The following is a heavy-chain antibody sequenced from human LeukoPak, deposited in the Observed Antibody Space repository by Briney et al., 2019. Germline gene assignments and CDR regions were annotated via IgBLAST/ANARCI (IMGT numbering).Heavy chain of an antibody. J-gene: IGHJ4*02. CDR2: IYSSGST. CDR3: AKRGGYGLIDY. Sequence: PSETLSLTCTVSGASISGIGYYWGWIRQPPGKGLEWIGGIYSSGSTYYNASLQSRVTISIETSKNQISLRLNSVTAADTAMYYCAKRGGYGLIDYWGQGTLVTVSS. CDR1: GASISGIGYY. V-gene: IGHV4-39*01. D-gene: IGHD1-26*01.